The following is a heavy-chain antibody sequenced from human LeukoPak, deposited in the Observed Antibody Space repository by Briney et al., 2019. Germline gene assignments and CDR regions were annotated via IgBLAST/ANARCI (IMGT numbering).Heavy chain of an antibody. CDR2: VNSDGSRR. D-gene: IGHD2-2*01. V-gene: IGHV3-74*01. Sequence: PGGSLTLSCSASGFTLSPYWMHWVRQAPGKGLVLVSRVNSDGSRRTYAEPVKGRFTISKDNTKNTLYLQMNILRAEDTAVYYGARARCSRTSCNTEADYWGERPRVSVSS. CDR3: ARARCSRTSCNTEADY. CDR1: GFTLSPYW. J-gene: IGHJ4*02.